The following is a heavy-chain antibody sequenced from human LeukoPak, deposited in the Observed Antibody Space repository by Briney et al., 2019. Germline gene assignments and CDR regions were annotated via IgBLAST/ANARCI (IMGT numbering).Heavy chain of an antibody. CDR1: GVSFSTYT. CDR2: MTSSSSSI. Sequence: GGSLRLSCATSGVSFSTYTMNWVRQAPGKGREWVSSMTSSSSSIYYADSVKGRFTISRDNAKNSLYLQMNSLRAEDTAVYYCASSLSGASGYWGQGTLVTVSS. CDR3: ASSLSGASGY. D-gene: IGHD7-27*01. J-gene: IGHJ4*02. V-gene: IGHV3-21*01.